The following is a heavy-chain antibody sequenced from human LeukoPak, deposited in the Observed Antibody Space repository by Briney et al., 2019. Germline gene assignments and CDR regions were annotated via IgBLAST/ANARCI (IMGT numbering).Heavy chain of an antibody. Sequence: PGGPLRLSCEGSGFSFSNYWMGWVRLAPGKGLQWVANIKTDGSEQYYVDSVKGRFTISRDNAKNSLYLQMNSLRAEDTAVYYCATYSSLNRREFQYWGQGTLLTVSS. CDR2: IKTDGSEQ. CDR1: GFSFSNYW. J-gene: IGHJ1*01. V-gene: IGHV3-7*01. CDR3: ATYSSLNRREFQY. D-gene: IGHD3-22*01.